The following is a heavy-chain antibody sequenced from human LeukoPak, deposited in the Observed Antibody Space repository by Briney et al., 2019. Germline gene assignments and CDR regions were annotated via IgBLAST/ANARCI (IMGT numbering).Heavy chain of an antibody. D-gene: IGHD3-22*01. CDR3: AKGSYYDSSGSFYFDY. V-gene: IGHV3-23*01. CDR2: ISGDASRT. J-gene: IGHJ4*02. Sequence: GGSLRLSCAASGFIFSDYAMTWARQGPVKGLEWVSAISGDASRTYYADSVKGRFTISRDNSKNTLYVQVNSLGTEDTAAYYCAKGSYYDSSGSFYFDYWGQGTLVTVSS. CDR1: GFIFSDYA.